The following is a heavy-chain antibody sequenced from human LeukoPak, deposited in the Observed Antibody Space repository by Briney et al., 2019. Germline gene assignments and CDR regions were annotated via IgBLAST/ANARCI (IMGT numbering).Heavy chain of an antibody. V-gene: IGHV4-34*01. D-gene: IGHD6-6*01. CDR3: ARGRRIAARRHYYYMDV. CDR1: GGSFSGYY. J-gene: IGHJ6*03. CDR2: INHSGST. Sequence: SETLSLTCAVYGGSFSGYYWSWIRQPPGKGLEWIGEINHSGSTNYNPSLKSRVTISVDTSKNQFSLKLSSVTAADTAVYYRARGRRIAARRHYYYMDVWGKGTTVTVSS.